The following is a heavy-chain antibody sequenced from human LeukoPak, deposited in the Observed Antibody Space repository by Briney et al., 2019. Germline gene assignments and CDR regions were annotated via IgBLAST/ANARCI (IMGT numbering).Heavy chain of an antibody. CDR3: ARRQGCSSTSCPPDY. CDR1: GYSFTTYW. V-gene: IGHV5-51*01. J-gene: IGHJ4*02. D-gene: IGHD2-2*01. CDR2: IYPGDSDT. Sequence: GESLKISCRGSGYSFTTYWIGWVRQMPGKGLEWMGIIYPGDSDTRYSPSFQGQVTMSADESINTAYLQWSSLKASDTAIYYCARRQGCSSTSCPPDYWGQGTLVTVSS.